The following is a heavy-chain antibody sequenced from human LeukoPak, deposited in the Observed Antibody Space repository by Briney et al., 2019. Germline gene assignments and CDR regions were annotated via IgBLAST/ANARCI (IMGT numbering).Heavy chain of an antibody. D-gene: IGHD2-15*01. CDR1: GGSISSGGYY. V-gene: IGHV4-31*03. J-gene: IGHJ5*02. CDR2: IYYSGST. CDR3: AREAGVAAINGLFDP. Sequence: PSETLSLTCTVSGGSISSGGYYWSWIRQHPGNGLEWIGCIYYSGSTYYNPCLKSRVTISVDTSKNQFSLKLSSVTAADTAVYYCAREAGVAAINGLFDPWGQGTLVTVSS.